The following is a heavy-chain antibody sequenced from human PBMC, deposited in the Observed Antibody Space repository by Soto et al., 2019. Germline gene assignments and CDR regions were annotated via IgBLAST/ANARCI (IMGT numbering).Heavy chain of an antibody. V-gene: IGHV4-59*01. CDR1: GGSISSYY. J-gene: IGHJ3*02. Sequence: SETLSLTCTVSGGSISSYYWSWIRQPPGKGLEWIGYIYYSGSTNYNPSLKSRVTISVDTSKNQFSLKLSSVTAADTAVYYCARDKGGYYYDSSGYSLAFDIWGQGTMVTV. CDR3: ARDKGGYYYDSSGYSLAFDI. CDR2: IYYSGST. D-gene: IGHD3-22*01.